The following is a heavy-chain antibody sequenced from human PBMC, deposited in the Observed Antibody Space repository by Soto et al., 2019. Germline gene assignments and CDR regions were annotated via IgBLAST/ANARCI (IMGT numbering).Heavy chain of an antibody. CDR2: MNPNSGNT. CDR1: GYTFTSYD. D-gene: IGHD5-12*01. Sequence: QVQLVQSGAEVKKPGASVKVSCKASGYTFTSYDINWVRQATGQGLEWMGWMNPNSGNTGYAQKFQGRVTMTRNTSISTAYMELSSLRSEDTAVYYCAIPPATGYYYGMDVWGQGTTVTVSS. V-gene: IGHV1-8*01. J-gene: IGHJ6*02. CDR3: AIPPATGYYYGMDV.